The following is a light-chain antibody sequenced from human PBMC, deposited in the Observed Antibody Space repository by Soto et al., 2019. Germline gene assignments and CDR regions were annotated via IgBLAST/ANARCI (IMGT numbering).Light chain of an antibody. CDR2: EVT. Sequence: QSVLTQPPSAPESPGQSVTISCTGTSSDVGGYNYVSWYQQYPGRAPKLMIYEVTKRPSGVPDRFSGSKSGNTASLTVSGLQAEDEADYYCSSYAASNNFYFVFGGGTKVTV. CDR3: SSYAASNNFYFV. CDR1: SSDVGGYNY. V-gene: IGLV2-8*01. J-gene: IGLJ3*02.